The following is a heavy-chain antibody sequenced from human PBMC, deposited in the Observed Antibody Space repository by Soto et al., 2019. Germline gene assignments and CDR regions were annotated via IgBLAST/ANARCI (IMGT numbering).Heavy chain of an antibody. Sequence: EVQLVESGGGLVQPGRSLRLSCAASGFTFDDYAMHWVRQAPGKGLEWVSGISWNSGSIGYADSVKGRFTISRDNAKNSLYLQMNSLRAEDTALYYSAKGSRLIAAAGYFDYWGQGTLVTVSS. J-gene: IGHJ4*02. CDR1: GFTFDDYA. CDR2: ISWNSGSI. V-gene: IGHV3-9*01. D-gene: IGHD6-13*01. CDR3: AKGSRLIAAAGYFDY.